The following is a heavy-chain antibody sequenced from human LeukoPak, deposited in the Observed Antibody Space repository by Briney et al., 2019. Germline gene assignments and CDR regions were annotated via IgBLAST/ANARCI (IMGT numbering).Heavy chain of an antibody. D-gene: IGHD1-7*01. V-gene: IGHV4-39*01. J-gene: IGHJ4*02. CDR2: IYYSGST. CDR1: GGSISSSSYH. Sequence: PSETLSLTCTVSGGSISSSSYHWGWIRQPPGKGLEWIGSIYYSGSTYYNPSLKSRVTISVDTSKNQFSLKLSSVTAADTAAYYCARLSLELGLGYWGQGTLVTVSS. CDR3: ARLSLELGLGY.